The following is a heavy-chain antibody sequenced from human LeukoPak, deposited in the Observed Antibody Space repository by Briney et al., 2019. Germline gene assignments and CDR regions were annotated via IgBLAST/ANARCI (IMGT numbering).Heavy chain of an antibody. D-gene: IGHD2-2*01. J-gene: IGHJ4*02. CDR3: VKDHGVPAAFVPGY. V-gene: IGHV3-30*02. CDR1: GFTFSSYD. CDR2: IRLDGSNK. Sequence: QSGGSLRLSCAASGFTFSSYDMHWVRQTPGKGLEWVSFIRLDGSNKYYGDSVKGRFTISRDNSKNTLDLQMNSLRADDTAVYYCVKDHGVPAAFVPGYWGQGTLVTVSS.